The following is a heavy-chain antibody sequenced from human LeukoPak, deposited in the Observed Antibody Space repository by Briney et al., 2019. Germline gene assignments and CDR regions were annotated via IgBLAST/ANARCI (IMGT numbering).Heavy chain of an antibody. V-gene: IGHV3-74*01. Sequence: GGSLRLSCAASGFTFSSYWMHWVRQGPGKGLVWVSRIDSDASDTSCADSVKGRFTISRDNARNTLYLQMNSLRAEDTAVYYCARRIFHGRGDGIYGMDVWGQGTTVTVSS. D-gene: IGHD3-10*01. J-gene: IGHJ6*02. CDR3: ARRIFHGRGDGIYGMDV. CDR2: IDSDASDT. CDR1: GFTFSSYW.